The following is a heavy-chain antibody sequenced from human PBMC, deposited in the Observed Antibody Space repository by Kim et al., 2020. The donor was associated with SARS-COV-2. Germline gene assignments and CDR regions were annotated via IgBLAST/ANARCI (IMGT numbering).Heavy chain of an antibody. CDR1: GFTFSSYA. V-gene: IGHV3-23*01. CDR2: ISGSGGST. D-gene: IGHD3-22*01. CDR3: AKDPRRTYYYDSSGYTFDP. Sequence: GGSLRLSCAASGFTFSSYAMSWVRQAPGKGLEWVSAISGSGGSTYYADSVKGRFTISRDNSKNTLYLQMNSLRAEDTAVYYCAKDPRRTYYYDSSGYTFDPWGQGTLVTVSS. J-gene: IGHJ5*02.